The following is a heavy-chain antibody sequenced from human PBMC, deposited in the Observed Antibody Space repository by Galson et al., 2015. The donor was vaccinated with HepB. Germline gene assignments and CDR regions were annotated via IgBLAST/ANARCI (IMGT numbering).Heavy chain of an antibody. V-gene: IGHV3-23*01. CDR3: ARDGASTVTTDWYFDL. Sequence: SLRLSCAASGFTFGSYCMTWVRQAPGKRLEWVASFCHAGGITYYSDSVKGRFTISRDNSKSTLYLQMNSLRAEDSAIYFCARDGASTVTTDWYFDLWGRGALVTVSS. CDR1: GFTFGSYC. D-gene: IGHD4-17*01. CDR2: FCHAGGIT. J-gene: IGHJ2*01.